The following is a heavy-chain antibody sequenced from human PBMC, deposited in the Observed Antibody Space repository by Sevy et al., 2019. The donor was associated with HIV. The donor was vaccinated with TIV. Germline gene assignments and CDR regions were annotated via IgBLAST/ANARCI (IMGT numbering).Heavy chain of an antibody. J-gene: IGHJ4*02. CDR2: ITSSSHIT. CDR1: GFSINRYS. CDR3: VRGTGIRNLYYFDH. D-gene: IGHD1-1*01. Sequence: GGSLRLSCEVPGFSINRYSFNRVRQAPGKGLEWISYITSSSHITYYAESVQGRFTISRDNVKKSLYLQMNSLRVEDTAIYYCVRGTGIRNLYYFDHWGQGTLVTVSS. V-gene: IGHV3-48*01.